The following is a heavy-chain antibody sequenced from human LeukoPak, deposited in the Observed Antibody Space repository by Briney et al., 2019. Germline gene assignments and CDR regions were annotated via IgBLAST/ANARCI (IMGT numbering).Heavy chain of an antibody. Sequence: ASVKVSCKASGYTFTSYGISWVRQAPGQGLEWMGWINPNSGGTNYAQKFQGRVTMTRDTSISTAYMELSRLRSDDTAVYYCAREPRRGHWFDPWGQGTLVTVSS. CDR1: GYTFTSYG. J-gene: IGHJ5*02. V-gene: IGHV1-2*02. CDR2: INPNSGGT. CDR3: AREPRRGHWFDP.